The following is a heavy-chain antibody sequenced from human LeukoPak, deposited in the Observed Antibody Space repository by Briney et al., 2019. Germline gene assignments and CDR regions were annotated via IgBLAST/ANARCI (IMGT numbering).Heavy chain of an antibody. V-gene: IGHV3-23*01. Sequence: PGGSLRLSCAASGFAFRTYAMSWVRRAPGKGREGVSNISNSDDSTYYTDSVKGRFTISRDNSENTLYLQMNSQRAEDTGVYYCAKATGYFLWGRGTLVTVSS. CDR1: GFAFRTYA. CDR2: ISNSDDST. D-gene: IGHD1-14*01. J-gene: IGHJ4*02. CDR3: AKATGYFL.